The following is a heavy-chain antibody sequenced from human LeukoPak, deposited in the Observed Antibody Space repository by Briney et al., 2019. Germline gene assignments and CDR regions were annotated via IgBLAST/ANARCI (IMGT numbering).Heavy chain of an antibody. J-gene: IGHJ4*02. CDR2: IYYSGST. Sequence: SGTLSLTCTVSGGSISSGGYYWSWIRQHPGKGLEWIGYIYYSGSTYYNPSLKSRVTISVDTSKNQFSLKLSSVTAADTAVYYCARAWELLRRIDYWGQGTLVTVSS. D-gene: IGHD1-26*01. CDR1: GGSISSGGYY. CDR3: ARAWELLRRIDY. V-gene: IGHV4-31*03.